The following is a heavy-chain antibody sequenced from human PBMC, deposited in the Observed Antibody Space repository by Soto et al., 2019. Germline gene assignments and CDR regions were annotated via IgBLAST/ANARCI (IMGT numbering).Heavy chain of an antibody. D-gene: IGHD3-10*01. CDR1: GYTFTGYY. Sequence: ASVKVSCKASGYTFTGYYMHWVRQAPGQGLEWMGWINPNSGGTNYAQKFQGRVTMTRDTSLSTAYMELSRLRSDDTAVYYCARDWNRTMVRGVTNWFDPWGQGTLVTVSS. J-gene: IGHJ5*02. CDR2: INPNSGGT. CDR3: ARDWNRTMVRGVTNWFDP. V-gene: IGHV1-2*02.